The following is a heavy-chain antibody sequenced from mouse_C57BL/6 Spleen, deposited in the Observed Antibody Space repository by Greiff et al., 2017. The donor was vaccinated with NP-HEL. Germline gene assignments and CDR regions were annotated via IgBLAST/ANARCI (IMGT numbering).Heavy chain of an antibody. Sequence: EVQLVESGGGLVKPGGSLKLSCAASGFTSSDYGMHWVRQAPEKGLEWVAYISSGSSTIYYADTVKGRFTISRDNAKNTLFLQMTSLRSEDTAMYYCARGDRSNDALHWYLDVWGTGTTVTVSS. V-gene: IGHV5-17*01. CDR1: GFTSSDYG. D-gene: IGHD2-12*01. CDR2: ISSGSSTI. J-gene: IGHJ1*03. CDR3: ARGDRSNDALHWYLDV.